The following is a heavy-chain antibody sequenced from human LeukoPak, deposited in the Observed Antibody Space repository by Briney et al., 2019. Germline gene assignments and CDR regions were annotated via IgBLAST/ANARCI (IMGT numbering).Heavy chain of an antibody. D-gene: IGHD3-10*01. J-gene: IGHJ4*02. CDR2: INHSGST. CDR1: GGSFSGYY. V-gene: IGHV4-34*01. CDR3: ARAGFGELGNR. Sequence: SETLSLTCAVYGGSFSGYYWSWIRQPPGKGLEWIGEINHSGSTNYNPSLKSRVTISVDTSKNQFSLKLSSVTAADTAVYYCARAGFGELGNRWGQGTLVTVSS.